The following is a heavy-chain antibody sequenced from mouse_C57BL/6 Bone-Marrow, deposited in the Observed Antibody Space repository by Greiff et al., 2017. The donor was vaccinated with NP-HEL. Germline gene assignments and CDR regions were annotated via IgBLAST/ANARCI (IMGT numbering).Heavy chain of an antibody. J-gene: IGHJ4*01. CDR3: ARNLLWAYYAMDY. D-gene: IGHD2-10*01. CDR2: INPYNGGT. Sequence: EVQLQQSGPVLVKPGASVKMSCKASGYTFTDYYMNWVKQSHGKSLEWIGVINPYNGGTSYNQKFKGKATLTVDKSSSTAYMELNSLTSEDSAVYYCARNLLWAYYAMDYWGQGTSVTVSS. CDR1: GYTFTDYY. V-gene: IGHV1-19*01.